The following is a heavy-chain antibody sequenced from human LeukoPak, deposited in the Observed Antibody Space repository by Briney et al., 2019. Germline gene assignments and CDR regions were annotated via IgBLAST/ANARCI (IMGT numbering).Heavy chain of an antibody. CDR3: ARVRGVGGKRAESTYYYYYYMDV. CDR1: GFTFSTYG. J-gene: IGHJ6*03. V-gene: IGHV3-23*01. Sequence: PGGTLRLSCAASGFTFSTYGMSWVRQAPGKGLEWVSAISGSGGSTYYADSVKGRFTISRDNSKNTLYLQMNSLRAEDTALYYCARVRGVGGKRAESTYYYYYYMDVWGKGTTVTVSS. CDR2: ISGSGGST. D-gene: IGHD3-16*01.